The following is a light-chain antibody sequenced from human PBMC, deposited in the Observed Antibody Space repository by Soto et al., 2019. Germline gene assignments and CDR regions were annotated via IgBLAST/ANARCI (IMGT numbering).Light chain of an antibody. J-gene: IGKJ1*01. V-gene: IGKV1-39*01. Sequence: DIQMTQSPSALSASVGDRVTITCRASQSIASYLNWYRHKPGKAPELLIYAAISLQSGVPSRFSGSGSGTDFTLTISSLQPEDFATYYCQQSYSILKTFGQGTKVEVK. CDR1: QSIASY. CDR3: QQSYSILKT. CDR2: AAI.